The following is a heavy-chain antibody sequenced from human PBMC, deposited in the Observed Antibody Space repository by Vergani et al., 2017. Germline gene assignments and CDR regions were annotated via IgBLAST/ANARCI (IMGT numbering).Heavy chain of an antibody. V-gene: IGHV3-23*01. J-gene: IGHJ4*02. CDR3: AKQYFVWRNYHIDY. CDR2: ISARYPST. Sequence: EVQLLQSGGGVIQPGGSVRLSCAASGFTFSACPMTWVRQAPGKGLEWVSAISARYPSTYYSDSVKGRFTISRDNSKNMLYLQMNSLRAEDTAVYYCAKQYFVWRNYHIDYWGQGTLVTVSS. D-gene: IGHD3-9*01. CDR1: GFTFSACP.